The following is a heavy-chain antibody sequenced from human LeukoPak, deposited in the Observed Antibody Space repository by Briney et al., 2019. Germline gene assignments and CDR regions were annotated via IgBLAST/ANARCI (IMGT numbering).Heavy chain of an antibody. J-gene: IGHJ5*02. CDR3: ASSMVRGVISFDP. Sequence: GGSLTLSCAASGFTFSSYAISWVRQAPGQGLEWMGRIIPILGIANYAQKFQGRVTITADKSTSTAYMELSSLRSEDTAVYYCASSMVRGVISFDPWGQGTLVTVSS. CDR1: GFTFSSYA. D-gene: IGHD3-10*01. V-gene: IGHV1-69*04. CDR2: IIPILGIA.